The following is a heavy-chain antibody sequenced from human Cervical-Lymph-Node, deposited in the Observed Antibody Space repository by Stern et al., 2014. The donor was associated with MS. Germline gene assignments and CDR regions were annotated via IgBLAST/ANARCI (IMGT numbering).Heavy chain of an antibody. D-gene: IGHD6-13*01. Sequence: VQLVESGAEVKKPGSSGKVSCQASGGTFRTFTISWVRQAPGQGIEWLGGIIILFGTANYAQKFQGRVTFTADESTSTTYMELRSLRSDDTAVYYCTRHQEGIAAYWGQGAQVTVSS. CDR2: IIILFGTA. V-gene: IGHV1-69*01. J-gene: IGHJ4*02. CDR1: GGTFRTFT. CDR3: TRHQEGIAAY.